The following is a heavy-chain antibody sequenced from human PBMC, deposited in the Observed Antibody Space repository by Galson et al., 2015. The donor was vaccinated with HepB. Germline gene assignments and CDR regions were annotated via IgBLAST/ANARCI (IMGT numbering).Heavy chain of an antibody. V-gene: IGHV3-30*04. J-gene: IGHJ6*02. D-gene: IGHD6-6*01. Sequence: SLRLSCAASGFTFSSYAMHWVRQAPGKGLEWVAVISYDGSNKYYADSVKGRFTISRDNSKNTLYLQMNSLRAEDTAVYYCARASLEYSSSSYYYGMDVWGQGTTVTVSS. CDR1: GFTFSSYA. CDR3: ARASLEYSSSSYYYGMDV. CDR2: ISYDGSNK.